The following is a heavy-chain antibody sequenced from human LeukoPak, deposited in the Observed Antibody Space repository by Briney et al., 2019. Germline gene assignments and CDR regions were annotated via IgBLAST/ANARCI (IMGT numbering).Heavy chain of an antibody. J-gene: IGHJ5*02. Sequence: ASVKVSCKASGGTFSSYAISWVRQAPGQGLEWMGGIIPIFGTANYAQKFQGRVMITADESTSTAYMELSSLRSEDTAVYYCARPSGYSSGWENWFDPWGQGTLVTVSS. V-gene: IGHV1-69*13. CDR1: GGTFSSYA. CDR3: ARPSGYSSGWENWFDP. CDR2: IIPIFGTA. D-gene: IGHD6-19*01.